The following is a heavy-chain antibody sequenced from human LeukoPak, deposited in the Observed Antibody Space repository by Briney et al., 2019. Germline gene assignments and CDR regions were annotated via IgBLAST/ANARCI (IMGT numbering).Heavy chain of an antibody. CDR1: GGSFSGYY. J-gene: IGHJ4*02. V-gene: IGHV4-34*01. CDR2: INHSGST. CDR3: AGRGEGHFDY. Sequence: SETLSLTCAVYGGSFSGYYWSWIRQPPGKGLEWIGEINHSGSTNYNPSLKSRVTISVDTSKNQFSLKLSSVTAADTAVYYCAGRGEGHFDYWGQGTLVTVSS.